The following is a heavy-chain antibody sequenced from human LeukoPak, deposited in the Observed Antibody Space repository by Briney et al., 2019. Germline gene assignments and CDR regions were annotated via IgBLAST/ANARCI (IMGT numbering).Heavy chain of an antibody. CDR3: ARDNMGFDY. CDR2: INGGGSST. D-gene: IGHD1-26*01. V-gene: IGHV3-74*01. CDR1: GFTFSAYW. J-gene: IGHJ4*02. Sequence: PGGSLRLSCAASGFTFSAYWMHWVRQAPGKELVWVSRINGGGSSTNYADSVKGRFTISRDNAKNTLYLQMNSLRAEDTAVYYCARDNMGFDYWGQGTLVTVSS.